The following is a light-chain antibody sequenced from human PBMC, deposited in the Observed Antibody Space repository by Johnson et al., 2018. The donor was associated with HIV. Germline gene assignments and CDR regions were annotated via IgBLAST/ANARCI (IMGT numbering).Light chain of an antibody. V-gene: IGLV1-51*02. CDR3: GTWDSSLIFYV. CDR2: END. CDR1: SSNIGNNY. Sequence: QSVLTQSPSVSAAPGQKVTISCSGSSSNIGNNYVSWFQQLPGTAPKLLICENDKRPSGIPDRFSGSKSGTSATLGITGLQTGDEADYYCGTWDSSLIFYVFGTGTKFTVL. J-gene: IGLJ1*01.